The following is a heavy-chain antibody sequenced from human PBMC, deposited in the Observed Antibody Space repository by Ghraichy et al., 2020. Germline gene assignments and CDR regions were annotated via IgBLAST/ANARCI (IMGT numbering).Heavy chain of an antibody. D-gene: IGHD2-15*01. J-gene: IGHJ6*02. Sequence: ASVKVSCKASGYTFTSYDINWVRQATGQGLEWMGWMNPNSGNTGYAQKFQGRVTMTRNTSISTAYMELSSLRSEDTAVYYCARGRYCSGGSCSSHYYGMDVWGQGTTVTVSS. CDR1: GYTFTSYD. CDR2: MNPNSGNT. CDR3: ARGRYCSGGSCSSHYYGMDV. V-gene: IGHV1-8*01.